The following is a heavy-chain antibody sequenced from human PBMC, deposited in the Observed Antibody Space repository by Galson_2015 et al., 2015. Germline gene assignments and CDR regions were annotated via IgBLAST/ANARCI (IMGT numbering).Heavy chain of an antibody. J-gene: IGHJ4*02. Sequence: SLRLSCTASGFTFDSYAMSWVRQAPGQGLEWVSALSHTGSSIYYADSVKGRCTISRDNSKNTLYLHLNSLRADDTAVYYCAKDRRAVVMSAIDYWGQGTQVTVSS. D-gene: IGHD2-21*02. V-gene: IGHV3-23*01. CDR3: AKDRRAVVMSAIDY. CDR1: GFTFDSYA. CDR2: LSHTGSSI.